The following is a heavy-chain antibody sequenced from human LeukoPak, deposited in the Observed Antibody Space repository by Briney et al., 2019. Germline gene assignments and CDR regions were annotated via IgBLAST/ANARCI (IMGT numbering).Heavy chain of an antibody. Sequence: ASVTVSFTTSGYSFTAFYIHWVRQAPGQGHEWMGWIHPRRGDTNYAQKFQGRVTITRATPNTTASLDLRSLRPADTAVYYCARDGDYGTGSYYRGCIDSWGQGTPVTVSP. CDR1: GYSFTAFY. J-gene: IGHJ4*02. CDR3: ARDGDYGTGSYYRGCIDS. CDR2: IHPRRGDT. D-gene: IGHD3-10*01. V-gene: IGHV1-2*02.